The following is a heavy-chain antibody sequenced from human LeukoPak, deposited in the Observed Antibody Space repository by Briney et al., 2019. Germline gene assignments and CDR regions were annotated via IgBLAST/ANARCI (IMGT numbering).Heavy chain of an antibody. CDR2: ISYDGSNK. D-gene: IGHD4-17*01. V-gene: IGHV3-30*18. Sequence: GGSLRLSCEASGFTFSSYGMHWVRQAPGKGLEWVAVISYDGSNKYYADSVKGRFTISRDNSKNTLYLQMNSLRAEDTAVYYCAKAIPVTVTPYYYYGMDVWGQGTTVTVSS. CDR3: AKAIPVTVTPYYYYGMDV. CDR1: GFTFSSYG. J-gene: IGHJ6*02.